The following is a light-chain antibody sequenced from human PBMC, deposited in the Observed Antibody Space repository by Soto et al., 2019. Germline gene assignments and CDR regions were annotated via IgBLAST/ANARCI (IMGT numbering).Light chain of an antibody. J-gene: IGLJ1*01. CDR2: XXX. CDR3: SSYTSSSLYV. V-gene: IGLV2-14*01. CDR1: SSDVGGYNY. Sequence: QSALTQPASVSGSPGQSITISCTGTSSDVGGYNYVSWYQQHPGKAPKLMIYXXXNRPSXXXNXXXGSKSGNTASLTISGLQAEDXADYYCSSYTSSSLYVFGTGTKLTVL.